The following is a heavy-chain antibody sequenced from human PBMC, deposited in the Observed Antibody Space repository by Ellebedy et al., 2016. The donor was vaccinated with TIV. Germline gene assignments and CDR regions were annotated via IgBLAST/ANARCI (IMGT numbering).Heavy chain of an antibody. Sequence: GESLKISCKGSGYSFTDYWISWVRQMPGKGLEWMGRIDPTDSYTNYSPSFQGHVTISTDKSITTAYLQWSSLKASDTAMYYCAVGQYNYYYGLDVWGQGTTVTVSS. CDR3: AVGQYNYYYGLDV. J-gene: IGHJ6*02. V-gene: IGHV5-10-1*01. CDR2: IDPTDSYT. CDR1: GYSFTDYW.